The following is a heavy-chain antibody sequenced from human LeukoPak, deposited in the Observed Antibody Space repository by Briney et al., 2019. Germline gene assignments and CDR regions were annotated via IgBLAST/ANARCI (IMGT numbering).Heavy chain of an antibody. D-gene: IGHD2-8*01. CDR2: ISGSGGGT. CDR3: ARDESSQMGFDP. Sequence: GGSLRLSCAASGFTFNSYAMSWVRQAPEKGLEWVATISGSGGGTYYADSVKGRFTISRDNAKNSLYLQMNSLRAEDTAVYYCARDESSQMGFDPWGQGTLVTVSS. CDR1: GFTFNSYA. J-gene: IGHJ5*02. V-gene: IGHV3-23*01.